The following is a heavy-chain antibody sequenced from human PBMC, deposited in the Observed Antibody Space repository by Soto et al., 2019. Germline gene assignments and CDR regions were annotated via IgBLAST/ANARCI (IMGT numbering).Heavy chain of an antibody. V-gene: IGHV4-34*01. Sequence: QVQLQQWGAGLLKPSETLSLTCAVYGGSFSGYYWSWIRQPPGTGLEWIGEINHSGSTNYNPSLTSRVAPSVETSMNQLSLKLRSVTAVDPAVYYCARAPYSSCWRDYYYGMDVWGQGTTVTVSS. D-gene: IGHD6-19*01. CDR2: INHSGST. CDR3: ARAPYSSCWRDYYYGMDV. CDR1: GGSFSGYY. J-gene: IGHJ6*02.